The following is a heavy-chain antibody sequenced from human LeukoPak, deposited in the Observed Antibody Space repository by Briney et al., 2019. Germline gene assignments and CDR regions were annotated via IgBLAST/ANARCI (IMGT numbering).Heavy chain of an antibody. J-gene: IGHJ4*02. V-gene: IGHV3-21*01. CDR1: GFTFSSYS. CDR3: ARVGSSTFLGGLNFDY. CDR2: ISSSSSYI. Sequence: GGSLRLSCAASGFTFSSYSMNWVRQAPGKGLEWVSSISSSSSYIYYADSVKGRFTISRDNAKNSLYLQMNSLRAEDTAVYYCARVGSSTFLGGLNFDYWGQGTLVTVSS. D-gene: IGHD2-2*01.